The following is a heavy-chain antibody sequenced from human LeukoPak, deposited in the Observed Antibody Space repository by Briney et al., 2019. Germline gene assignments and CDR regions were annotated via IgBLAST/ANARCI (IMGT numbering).Heavy chain of an antibody. CDR3: ARGIGYDFWSGYYFVY. CDR1: GGSISSGDYY. J-gene: IGHJ4*02. Sequence: PSETLSLTCTVSGGSISSGDYYWSWIRQPPGKGLEWIGYIYYSGSTYYNPSLKSRVTISVDTSKNQFSLKLSSVTAADTAVYYCARGIGYDFWSGYYFVYWGQGTLATVSS. V-gene: IGHV4-30-4*08. CDR2: IYYSGST. D-gene: IGHD3-3*01.